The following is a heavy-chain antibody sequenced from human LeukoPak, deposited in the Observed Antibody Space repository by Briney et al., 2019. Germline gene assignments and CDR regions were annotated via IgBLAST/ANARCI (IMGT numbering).Heavy chain of an antibody. J-gene: IGHJ4*02. CDR1: GFTFSSYA. Sequence: GGSLRLSCAASGFTFSSYAMSWVRQAPGKGLEWVSAISGSGGSTYYADSVKGRFTISRDNAKDSLYLQMNSLRAEDTAVYYCARVRSGYSHENYFDYWGQGTLVTVSS. V-gene: IGHV3-23*01. D-gene: IGHD5-18*01. CDR2: ISGSGGST. CDR3: ARVRSGYSHENYFDY.